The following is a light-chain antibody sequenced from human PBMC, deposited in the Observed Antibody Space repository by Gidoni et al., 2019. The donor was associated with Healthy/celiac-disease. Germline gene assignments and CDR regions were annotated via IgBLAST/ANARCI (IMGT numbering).Light chain of an antibody. CDR1: KSISSW. V-gene: IGKV1-5*03. CDR3: QQYNSYSPELT. J-gene: IGKJ4*01. Sequence: DIQMTQSPSTLSASVGDRVTITCRASKSISSWLAWYQQKPGKAPKLLIYKASSLESGVPSRFSGSGSGTEFTLTISSLQPDDFATYYCQQYNSYSPELTFGGGTKVEIK. CDR2: KAS.